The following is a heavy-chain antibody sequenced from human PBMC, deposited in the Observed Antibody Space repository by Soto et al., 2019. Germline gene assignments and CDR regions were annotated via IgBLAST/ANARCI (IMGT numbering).Heavy chain of an antibody. V-gene: IGHV2-5*02. Sequence: QITLKESGPTLVKPTQTLTLTCTFSGFSLSSTRVAVGWIRQPPGKPLEWLALIYWDDDKRYSPFLKSRLTITTDTSKNQVVLTMTNMDPVDTATYYCAHSVVAGLGYYFDYWGQGTLVTVSS. CDR2: IYWDDDK. J-gene: IGHJ4*02. D-gene: IGHD6-19*01. CDR1: GFSLSSTRVA. CDR3: AHSVVAGLGYYFDY.